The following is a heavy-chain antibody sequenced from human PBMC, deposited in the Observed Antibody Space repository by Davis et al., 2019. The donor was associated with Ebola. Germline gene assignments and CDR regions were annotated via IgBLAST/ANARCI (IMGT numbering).Heavy chain of an antibody. CDR3: ARVSSGGDFDY. CDR1: GFTFSSYA. J-gene: IGHJ4*02. D-gene: IGHD1-26*01. V-gene: IGHV3-23*01. CDR2: LSNGGGTT. Sequence: PGGSLRLSCAASGFTFSSYAMGWVRQAPRKGLEWVSTLSNGGGTTFYADSVKGRFTISRDNAKNSLYLQMNSLRAEDTAVYYCARVSSGGDFDYWGQGTLVTVSS.